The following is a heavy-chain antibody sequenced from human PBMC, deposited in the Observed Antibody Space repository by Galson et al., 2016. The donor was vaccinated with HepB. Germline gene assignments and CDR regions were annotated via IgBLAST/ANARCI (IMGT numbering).Heavy chain of an antibody. CDR2: IYYSGST. D-gene: IGHD3-22*01. Sequence: SETLSLTCTVSGGSISSRSYSWGWIRQPPGKGLEWIGSIYYSGSTYYNPSLKGRVTISVDTSKNQFSLKLSSVTAADTAVYYCARHAYDSSGYYNRPPGYWGQGTLVTVSS. J-gene: IGHJ4*02. V-gene: IGHV4-39*01. CDR1: GGSISSRSYS. CDR3: ARHAYDSSGYYNRPPGY.